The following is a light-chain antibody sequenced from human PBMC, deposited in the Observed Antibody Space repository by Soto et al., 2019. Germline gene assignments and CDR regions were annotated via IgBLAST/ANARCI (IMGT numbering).Light chain of an antibody. CDR2: EGS. J-gene: IGLJ1*01. CDR3: SSYTSSTAYV. Sequence: QSALTQSASMSGSPGQSITISCTGTSSDVGSYNLVSWYQQHPGKAPKLIIYEGSKRPSGVSDRFSGSKSGNTASLTISGLQAEDEADYYCSSYTSSTAYVFGTGTKVTVL. CDR1: SSDVGSYNL. V-gene: IGLV2-14*02.